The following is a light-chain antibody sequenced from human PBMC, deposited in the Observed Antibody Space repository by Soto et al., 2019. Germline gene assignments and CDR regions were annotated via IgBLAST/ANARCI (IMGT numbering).Light chain of an antibody. V-gene: IGKV3-20*01. CDR2: GAS. CDR1: RHVNSKY. J-gene: IGKJ3*01. Sequence: EIVLTQSPGTLSLSPGERAILSCRASRHVNSKYVAWYQQRPGQAPRLLIYGASSRATGIPDRFSGSGSGTDFSLIISRLEPEDFAVYYCQQYGSSPLFGPGTTVDIK. CDR3: QQYGSSPL.